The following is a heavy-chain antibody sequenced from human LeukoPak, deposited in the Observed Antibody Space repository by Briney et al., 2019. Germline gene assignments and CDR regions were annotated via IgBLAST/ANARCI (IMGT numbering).Heavy chain of an antibody. V-gene: IGHV3-74*01. CDR2: IISDGSST. CDR3: ARDRCSSTSCDPRYGMDA. J-gene: IGHJ6*02. CDR1: GFAFSSYW. D-gene: IGHD2-2*01. Sequence: PGGSLRLSCAASGFAFSSYWMHWVRQAPGKGLVWVSRIISDGSSTSCADSVKGRFTISRDNAKNTLYLQMNSLRAEDTAIYYCARDRCSSTSCDPRYGMDAWGQGTTVTVSS.